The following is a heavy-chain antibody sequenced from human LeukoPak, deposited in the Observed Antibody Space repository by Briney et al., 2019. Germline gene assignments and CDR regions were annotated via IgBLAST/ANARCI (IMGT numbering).Heavy chain of an antibody. Sequence: SETLSLTCTVSGGSISSSSYYWGWIRQPPGKGLEWIVEINHSVSTNYNTSLKAQVTIAVYTSKNQFPLKLSSVTAADTAVYYCAIGNTGYSSGWYPCWGQGTLVTVSS. V-gene: IGHV4-39*06. J-gene: IGHJ4*02. CDR3: AIGNTGYSSGWYPC. CDR2: INHSVST. D-gene: IGHD6-19*01. CDR1: GGSISSSSYY.